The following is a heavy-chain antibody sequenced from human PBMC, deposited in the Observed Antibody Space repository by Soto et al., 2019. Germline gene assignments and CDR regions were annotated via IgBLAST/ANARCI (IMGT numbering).Heavy chain of an antibody. Sequence: SETLSLTCTVSGGSISSSSYYWGWIRQPPGKGLEWIGSIYYSGSTYYNPSLKSRVTISVDTSKNQFSLKLSSVTAADTAVYYCARSMTTVTTYYLDYWGQGTLVTVS. J-gene: IGHJ4*02. CDR1: GGSISSSSYY. V-gene: IGHV4-39*01. CDR2: IYYSGST. CDR3: ARSMTTVTTYYLDY. D-gene: IGHD4-17*01.